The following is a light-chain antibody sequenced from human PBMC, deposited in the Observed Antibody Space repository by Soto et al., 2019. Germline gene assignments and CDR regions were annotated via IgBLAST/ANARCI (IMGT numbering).Light chain of an antibody. CDR2: DVT. J-gene: IGLJ1*01. Sequence: QSVLTQPASVSGSPGQSITISCTGTTSDVGNSNRVSWYQQHPGKAPQLIIYDVTYRPSGVSNRFSGSKSGSTASLTISGLQAEDVADYYCSSYTSVTTPLYVFGAGTQLTVL. CDR3: SSYTSVTTPLYV. V-gene: IGLV2-14*03. CDR1: TSDVGNSNR.